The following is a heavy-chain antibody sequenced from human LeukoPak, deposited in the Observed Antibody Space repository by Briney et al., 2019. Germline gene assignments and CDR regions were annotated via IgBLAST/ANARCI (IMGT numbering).Heavy chain of an antibody. Sequence: GRSLRLSCAASGFTFDDYAMHWVRQAPGKGLEWVSGISWNSGSIGYADSVKGRFTISRDNAKNSLYLQMNSLRAEDTALYYCARAPGIAAVKFDYWGQGTLVTVSS. CDR2: ISWNSGSI. CDR3: ARAPGIAAVKFDY. CDR1: GFTFDDYA. D-gene: IGHD6-13*01. J-gene: IGHJ4*02. V-gene: IGHV3-9*01.